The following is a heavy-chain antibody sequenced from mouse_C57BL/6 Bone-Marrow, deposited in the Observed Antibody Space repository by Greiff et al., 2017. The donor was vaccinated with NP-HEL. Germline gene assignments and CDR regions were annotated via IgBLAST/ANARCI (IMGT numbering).Heavy chain of an antibody. CDR2: IDPEDGET. V-gene: IGHV14-2*01. Sequence: VQLQQSGAELVKPGASVKLSCTASGFNIKDYYMHWVKQRTEQGLEWIGRIDPEDGETKYAPKFQGKATITADTSSNTAYLQLSSLTSEDTAVYYWASGRITTVVADYAMDYWGQGTSVTVSS. CDR1: GFNIKDYY. D-gene: IGHD1-1*01. J-gene: IGHJ4*01. CDR3: ASGRITTVVADYAMDY.